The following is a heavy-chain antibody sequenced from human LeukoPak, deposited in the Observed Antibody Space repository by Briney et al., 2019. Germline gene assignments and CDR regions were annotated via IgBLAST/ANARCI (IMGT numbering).Heavy chain of an antibody. CDR1: GYTFTGYY. CDR3: ARDRYLDFWSGYWAG. J-gene: IGHJ4*02. D-gene: IGHD3-3*01. Sequence: GASVKVSCKASGYTFTGYYTHWVRQAPGQGLEWMGWINPNSGGTNYAQKFQGRVTMTRDTSISTAYMELSRLRSDDTAVYYCARDRYLDFWSGYWAGWGQGTLVTVSS. V-gene: IGHV1-2*02. CDR2: INPNSGGT.